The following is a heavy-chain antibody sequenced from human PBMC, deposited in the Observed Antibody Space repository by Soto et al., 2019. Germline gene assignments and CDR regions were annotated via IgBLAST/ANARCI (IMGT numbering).Heavy chain of an antibody. CDR1: GFTVSSKY. Sequence: GGSLRLSCAASGFTVSSKYISWVRQAPGKGLEWVSVIYSGGSTYYADSVKGRFTISRDNSKNTLYLQMNSLRAEDTAVYYCARDGPYYYASRMDVWGQGTTVTVSS. J-gene: IGHJ6*02. V-gene: IGHV3-53*01. CDR2: IYSGGST. D-gene: IGHD3-10*01. CDR3: ARDGPYYYASRMDV.